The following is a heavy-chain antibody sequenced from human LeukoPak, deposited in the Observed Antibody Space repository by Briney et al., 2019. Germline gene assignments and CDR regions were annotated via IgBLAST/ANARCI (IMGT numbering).Heavy chain of an antibody. V-gene: IGHV1-46*01. D-gene: IGHD6-13*01. CDR3: ARASSSWLPFDY. CDR2: INPSGGST. CDR1: GYTFTSYY. Sequence: ASVKVSCKASGYTFTSYYMHWVRQAPGQGLEWMEIINPSGGSTSYAQKFQGRVTMTRDTSTSTVYMELSSLRSEDTAVYYCARASSSWLPFDYWGQGTLVTVSS. J-gene: IGHJ4*02.